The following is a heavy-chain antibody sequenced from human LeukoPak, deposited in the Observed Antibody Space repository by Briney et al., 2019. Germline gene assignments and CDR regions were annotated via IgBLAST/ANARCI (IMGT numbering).Heavy chain of an antibody. Sequence: ASVKVSCKASGYAFTSYGISWVRQAPGQGLEWMGWISAYNGNTNYAQKFQGRVTMTRDTSISTAYLELSRLRSDDTAVYYCARNPFDHAFDIWGQGTMVTVSS. V-gene: IGHV1-18*01. CDR1: GYAFTSYG. CDR2: ISAYNGNT. CDR3: ARNPFDHAFDI. J-gene: IGHJ3*02. D-gene: IGHD2/OR15-2a*01.